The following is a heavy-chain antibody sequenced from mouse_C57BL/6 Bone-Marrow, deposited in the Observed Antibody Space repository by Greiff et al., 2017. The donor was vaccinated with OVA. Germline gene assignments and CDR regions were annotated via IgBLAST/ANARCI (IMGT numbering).Heavy chain of an antibody. D-gene: IGHD2-3*01. J-gene: IGHJ3*01. Sequence: EVQLQQSGPGLVKPSQSLSLTCSVTGYSITSGYYWNWIRQFPGNKLEWMGYISYDGSNNYNPSLKNRISITRDTSKNQFFLKLNSVTTEDTATYYCARYDGYYGGFAYWGQGTLVTVSA. V-gene: IGHV3-6*01. CDR3: ARYDGYYGGFAY. CDR1: GYSITSGYY. CDR2: ISYDGSN.